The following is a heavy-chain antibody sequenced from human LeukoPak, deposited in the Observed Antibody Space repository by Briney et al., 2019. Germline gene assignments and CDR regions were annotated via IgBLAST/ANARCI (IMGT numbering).Heavy chain of an antibody. J-gene: IGHJ5*02. Sequence: GGSLRLSCAASGFTVSSNYMSWVRQAPGKGLEWVSVIYSGGSTYYADSVKGRFTISRDNSKNTLYLQMNSLRAEDTAVYYCARSHSSSWLADGYNWFDPWGQGTLVTVSS. D-gene: IGHD6-13*01. CDR1: GFTVSSNY. V-gene: IGHV3-66*01. CDR3: ARSHSSSWLADGYNWFDP. CDR2: IYSGGST.